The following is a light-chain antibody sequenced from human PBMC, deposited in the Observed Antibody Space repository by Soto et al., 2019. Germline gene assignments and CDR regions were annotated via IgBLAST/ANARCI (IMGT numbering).Light chain of an antibody. Sequence: PGERATLSCRASRTVNSQLAWYQQKPGQAPRLLIYDAFNRAAGIPARFSGSETATDFTLTINNLEPEDSAVYYCQQRWDWPLTFGGGTKGDIK. J-gene: IGKJ4*01. V-gene: IGKV3-11*01. CDR3: QQRWDWPLT. CDR2: DAF. CDR1: RTVNSQ.